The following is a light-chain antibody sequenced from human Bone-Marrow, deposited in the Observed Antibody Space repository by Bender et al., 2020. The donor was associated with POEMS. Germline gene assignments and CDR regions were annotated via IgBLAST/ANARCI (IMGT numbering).Light chain of an antibody. V-gene: IGLV2-14*01. CDR1: SSDVGGYNY. CDR3: SSYTSSNTWV. CDR2: EVS. Sequence: QSALTQPPSASGSPGQSVTISCTGTSSDVGGYNYVSWYQQHPGKAPKLLIYEVSNRPSGVSDRVSGSKSGNTASLTISGLQAADEADYYCSSYTSSNTWVFGGGTKLTVL. J-gene: IGLJ3*02.